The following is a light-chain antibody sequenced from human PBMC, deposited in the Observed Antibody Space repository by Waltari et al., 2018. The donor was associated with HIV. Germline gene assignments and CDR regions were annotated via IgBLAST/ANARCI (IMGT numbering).Light chain of an antibody. Sequence: DIQMTQSPSTLSASVGDRVTITCRASQSISSLLAWYPQKPGKAPDLLLYEASYLESGVPSRFSGSGSGTQFSLTISSLQPDDVATYYCQQYIRYPVTFGGGTKVEI. CDR2: EAS. V-gene: IGKV1-5*03. CDR1: QSISSL. CDR3: QQYIRYPVT. J-gene: IGKJ4*01.